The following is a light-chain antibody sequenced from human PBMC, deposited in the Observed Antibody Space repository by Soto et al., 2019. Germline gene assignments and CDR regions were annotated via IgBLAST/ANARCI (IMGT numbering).Light chain of an antibody. J-gene: IGKJ5*01. CDR2: GAS. CDR3: QQYGSSPPIT. Sequence: EIVLTQSPGTLSLSPGERATLSCRASHSISSSYLAWYQQKPGQAPRLLIYGASSRATRIPDRFSGSGSGTDFTLTISRLEPEDFAVYYCQQYGSSPPITFGQGTRLEIK. CDR1: HSISSSY. V-gene: IGKV3-20*01.